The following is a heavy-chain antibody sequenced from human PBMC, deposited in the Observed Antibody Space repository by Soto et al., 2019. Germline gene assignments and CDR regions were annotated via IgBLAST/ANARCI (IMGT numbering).Heavy chain of an antibody. V-gene: IGHV3-48*01. J-gene: IGHJ6*03. CDR2: ISSSSSTI. CDR1: GFTFSSYS. Sequence: GGSLRLSCAASGFTFSSYSMNWVRQAPGKGLEWVSYISSSSSTIYYADSVKGRFTISRDNAKNSLYLQMNSLRAEDTAVYYCARDDSNYVGGYYYYYMDVWDKGTTVTVSS. D-gene: IGHD4-4*01. CDR3: ARDDSNYVGGYYYYYMDV.